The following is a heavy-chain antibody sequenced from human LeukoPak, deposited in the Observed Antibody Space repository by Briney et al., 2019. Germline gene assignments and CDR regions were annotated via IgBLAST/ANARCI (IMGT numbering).Heavy chain of an antibody. J-gene: IGHJ4*02. V-gene: IGHV3-33*01. Sequence: GGSLRLSCAASGFTFSSYGMHWVRQAPGKGLEWVAVIWYDGSNKYYADSVKGRLTISRDNSKNTLYLQMNSLRAEDTAVYYCASNSSSWYDFDYWGQGTLVTVSS. D-gene: IGHD6-13*01. CDR2: IWYDGSNK. CDR3: ASNSSSWYDFDY. CDR1: GFTFSSYG.